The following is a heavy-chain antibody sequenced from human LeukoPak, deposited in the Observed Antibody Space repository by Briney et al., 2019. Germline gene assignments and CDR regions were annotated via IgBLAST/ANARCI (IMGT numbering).Heavy chain of an antibody. Sequence: ASVKVSCKASGYTFTSYGMNWVRQAPGQGLEGMGWVNTNTGNPTYAQGFTGRFVFSLDTSVSTAYLQISSLKAEDTSVYYCATGGLPTFYYYMDVWGKGTTVTVSS. V-gene: IGHV7-4-1*02. CDR2: VNTNTGNP. CDR3: ATGGLPTFYYYMDV. J-gene: IGHJ6*03. CDR1: GYTFTSYG. D-gene: IGHD2-15*01.